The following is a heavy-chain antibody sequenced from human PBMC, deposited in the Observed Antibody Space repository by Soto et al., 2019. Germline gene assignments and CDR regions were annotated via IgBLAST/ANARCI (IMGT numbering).Heavy chain of an antibody. D-gene: IGHD3-22*01. Sequence: GPSVKVSCKASVYTFNIYGIIWVRQATGQGLEWMGWISAYNGNTNYAQKLQGRVTMTTDTSTSTAYMELRSLRSDDTAVYYCARDPRDSSGYYYPFDYWGQGTLVTVSS. CDR1: VYTFNIYG. J-gene: IGHJ4*02. CDR3: ARDPRDSSGYYYPFDY. V-gene: IGHV1-18*01. CDR2: ISAYNGNT.